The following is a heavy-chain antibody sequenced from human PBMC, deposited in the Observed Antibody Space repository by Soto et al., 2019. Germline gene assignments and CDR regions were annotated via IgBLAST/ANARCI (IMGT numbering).Heavy chain of an antibody. Sequence: SETLSLTCIVSGGSISSSSYYWGWIRQPPGKGLEWIGSIYYSGSTYYNPSLKSRVTISVDTSKNQFSLKLSSVTAADTAVYYCARHRITSSGSPSRYMDVWGKGTTVTVSS. CDR3: ARHRITSSGSPSRYMDV. V-gene: IGHV4-39*01. J-gene: IGHJ6*03. CDR1: GGSISSSSYY. CDR2: IYYSGST. D-gene: IGHD3-10*01.